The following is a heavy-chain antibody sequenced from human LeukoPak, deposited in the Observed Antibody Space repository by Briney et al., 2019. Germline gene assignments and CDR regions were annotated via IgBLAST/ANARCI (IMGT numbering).Heavy chain of an antibody. D-gene: IGHD2-21*01. CDR3: ARDYSSISEGYYYYYMDV. CDR2: IKQDGSEK. J-gene: IGHJ6*03. V-gene: IGHV3-7*01. Sequence: PGGSLRLSCAASGFTFSSYWMSWVRQAPGKGLEWVANIKQDGSEKYYVDSVKGRFTISRDNAKNSLYLQMNSLRAEDTAAYYCARDYSSISEGYYYYYMDVWGKGTTVTVSS. CDR1: GFTFSSYW.